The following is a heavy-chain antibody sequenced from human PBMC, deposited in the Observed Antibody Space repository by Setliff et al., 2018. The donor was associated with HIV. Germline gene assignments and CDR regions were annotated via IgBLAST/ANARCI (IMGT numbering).Heavy chain of an antibody. CDR1: GYTFTAYF. J-gene: IGHJ5*02. CDR3: ARGGYYTSGTWFDP. Sequence: SCKTAGYTFTAYFLQWVRQAPGQGLEWIGWISPNTGDTGIALKFQGRVTMTRDTSTSTTYLELDRLTYDDTAIYYCARGGYYTSGTWFDPWGQGTLVTVSS. CDR2: ISPNTGDT. D-gene: IGHD3-10*01. V-gene: IGHV1-2*02.